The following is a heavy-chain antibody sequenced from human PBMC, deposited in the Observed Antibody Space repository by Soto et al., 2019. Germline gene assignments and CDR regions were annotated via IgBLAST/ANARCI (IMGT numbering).Heavy chain of an antibody. D-gene: IGHD1-26*01. CDR1: GGSISSYY. J-gene: IGHJ6*02. V-gene: IGHV4-59*01. Sequence: PSETLSLTCTVSGGSISSYYWSWIRQPPGKGLEWIGYIYYSGSTNYNPSLKSRVTISVDTSKNQFSLKLSSVTAADTAVYYCARGGSSYYYYGMDVWGQGTTVTVS. CDR2: IYYSGST. CDR3: ARGGSSYYYYGMDV.